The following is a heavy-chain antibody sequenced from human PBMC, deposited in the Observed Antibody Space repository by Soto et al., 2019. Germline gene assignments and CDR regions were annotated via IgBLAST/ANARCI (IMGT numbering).Heavy chain of an antibody. D-gene: IGHD3-22*01. CDR3: ARGRTVRNYADDSSDYFYFFDY. CDR2: IYYSGRT. J-gene: IGHJ4*02. V-gene: IGHV4-30-4*02. Sequence: SETLSLTCTVSGGSISSDDYYWSWIRQPPGKGLEWIGYIYYSGRTDYNPSLKSRVIISIDTSKNQFSLKLTSANAADTAVYYCARGRTVRNYADDSSDYFYFFDYWGQGTQVTVSS. CDR1: GGSISSDDYY.